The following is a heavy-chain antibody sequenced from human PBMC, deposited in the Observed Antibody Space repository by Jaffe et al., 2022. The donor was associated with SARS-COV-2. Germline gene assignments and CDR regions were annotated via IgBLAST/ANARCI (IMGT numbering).Heavy chain of an antibody. Sequence: QVHLQESGPGLVKPSQTLSLTCTVSGDSVSSGGYLYNWIRQHPGKGLEWIGYISYSGSASYNPSLKSRVAMSVDTSKNQFSLMLTSVTAADTAIYFCARDNGASGIGSFDYWGQGTLVTVSS. D-gene: IGHD3-10*01. J-gene: IGHJ4*02. CDR2: ISYSGSA. CDR1: GDSVSSGGYL. CDR3: ARDNGASGIGSFDY. V-gene: IGHV4-31*03.